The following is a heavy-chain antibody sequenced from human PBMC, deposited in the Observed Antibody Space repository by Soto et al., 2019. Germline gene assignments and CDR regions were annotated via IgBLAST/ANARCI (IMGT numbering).Heavy chain of an antibody. V-gene: IGHV4-59*01. CDR1: GGSISSYY. D-gene: IGHD2-15*01. CDR2: IYYSGST. J-gene: IGHJ4*02. CDR3: ERGVGRPPEYFFDY. Sequence: SETLSLTCTVSGGSISSYYCSWIRQPPGKGLEWIGYIYYSGSTNYNPSLKSRVTISVDTSKNQFSLKLSSATAADTAVYYCERGVGRPPEYFFDYWGQGTLVTVSS.